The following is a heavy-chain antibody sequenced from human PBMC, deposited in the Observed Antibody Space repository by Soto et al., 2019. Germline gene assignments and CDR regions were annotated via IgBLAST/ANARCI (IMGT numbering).Heavy chain of an antibody. CDR2: IYYSGST. CDR3: ARSLTTVVTMDV. Sequence: QLQLQESGPGLVKPSETLSLTCTVSGGSISSRSYYWGWIRQPPGKGLEWIGSIYYSGSTYYNPSLKSRVTISRDTSKNQFSLKLSSVPAADTAVYYCARSLTTVVTMDVWGQGTTVTVSS. CDR1: GGSISSRSYY. D-gene: IGHD4-17*01. J-gene: IGHJ6*02. V-gene: IGHV4-39*01.